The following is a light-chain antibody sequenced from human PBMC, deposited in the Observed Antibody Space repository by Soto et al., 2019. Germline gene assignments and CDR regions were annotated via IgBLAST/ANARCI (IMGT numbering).Light chain of an antibody. CDR1: RSNFGKNF. V-gene: IGLV1-51*01. J-gene: IGLJ2*01. Sequence: QPVLTQPSSVSAAPGQTVTISCSGSRSNFGKNFVSWYQQLPGTAPKLLIYEDNKRLSGIPDRFSGSKSGTSATLGVTGLQTGDEADYYCGSWDSSLSTVVFGGGTKVTVL. CDR3: GSWDSSLSTVV. CDR2: EDN.